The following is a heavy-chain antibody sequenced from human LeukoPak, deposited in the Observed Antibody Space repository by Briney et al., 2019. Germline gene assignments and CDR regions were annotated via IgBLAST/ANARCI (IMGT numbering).Heavy chain of an antibody. Sequence: HGESLKISCQGSGYNFPNYWIGWVRQMPGKGLEWVGIIYPGDSDTKYSPSFQGQVTISADKSISTAYLQWSNLKASDTAMYYCARRQRGHCSSTSCCFDYWGQGTLVTVSS. D-gene: IGHD2-2*01. CDR3: ARRQRGHCSSTSCCFDY. V-gene: IGHV5-51*01. J-gene: IGHJ4*02. CDR1: GYNFPNYW. CDR2: IYPGDSDT.